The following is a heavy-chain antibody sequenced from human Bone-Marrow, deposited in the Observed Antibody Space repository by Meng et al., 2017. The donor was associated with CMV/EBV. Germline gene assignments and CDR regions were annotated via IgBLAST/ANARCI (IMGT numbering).Heavy chain of an antibody. CDR2: IYYSGST. V-gene: IGHV4-59*01. D-gene: IGHD3-3*01. Sequence: SGTLTLTCTVSGGSISSYYWSWIRQPPGKGLEWIGYIYYSGSTNYNPSLKSRVTISVDTSKNQFFLKLSSVTAADPAVYFCAGGVGRITIFGVEPWAQGTLVTVSS. J-gene: IGHJ5*02. CDR3: AGGVGRITIFGVEP. CDR1: GGSISSYY.